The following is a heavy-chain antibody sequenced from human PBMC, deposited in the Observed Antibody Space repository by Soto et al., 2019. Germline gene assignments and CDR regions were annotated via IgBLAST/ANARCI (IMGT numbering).Heavy chain of an antibody. Sequence: PSETLSLTCAVYGGSFSGHYWSWIRQPPGKGLEWIREINHSGSTNYNPSLKSRVTISVDTSKNQFSLKLSSVTAADTAVYYCARGFAAGWFDPWGQGTLVTVSS. CDR3: ARGFAAGWFDP. CDR2: INHSGST. J-gene: IGHJ5*02. CDR1: GGSFSGHY. V-gene: IGHV4-34*01.